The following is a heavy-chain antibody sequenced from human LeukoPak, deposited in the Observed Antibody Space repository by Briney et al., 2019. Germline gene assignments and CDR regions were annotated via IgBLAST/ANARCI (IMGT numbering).Heavy chain of an antibody. CDR2: INHSGST. CDR3: ARGQGASRYMDV. J-gene: IGHJ6*03. Sequence: PSETLSLTCAVYGGTFSGYYWSWIRQPPGKGLEWMGEINHSGSTTYNPSLKSRVTISVDTSKNQFSLKLSSVTAADTAVYYCARGQGASRYMDVWGKGTTVTVSS. V-gene: IGHV4-34*01. CDR1: GGTFSGYY.